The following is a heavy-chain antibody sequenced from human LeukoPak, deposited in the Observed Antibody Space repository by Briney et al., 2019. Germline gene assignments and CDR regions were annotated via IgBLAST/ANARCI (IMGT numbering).Heavy chain of an antibody. CDR2: IWYDGSNK. D-gene: IGHD2-15*01. CDR1: GFTFSSYG. J-gene: IGHJ3*02. CDR3: VRVRCSGGSCRDAFDI. V-gene: IGHV3-33*01. Sequence: GRSLRLSCAASGFTFSSYGMHWVRQAPGKGLEWVAVIWYDGSNKYYADSVKGRFTISRDNSKNTLYLQMNSLGAEDTAVYYCVRVRCSGGSCRDAFDIWGQGTMVTVSS.